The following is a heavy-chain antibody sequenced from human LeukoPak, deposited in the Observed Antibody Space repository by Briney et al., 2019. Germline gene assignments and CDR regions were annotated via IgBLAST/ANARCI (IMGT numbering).Heavy chain of an antibody. Sequence: GGSLRLSCAASGFTFIRYSLNWVRQAPGKGLEWVAYVNSESTTISYADSVRGRFTISRDNARDSVYLQMNSLRAEDTAVYYCARDSGLSGYYFDHWGQGTPVTVSS. CDR2: VNSESTTI. V-gene: IGHV3-48*01. CDR3: ARDSGLSGYYFDH. J-gene: IGHJ4*02. CDR1: GFTFIRYS. D-gene: IGHD3-3*01.